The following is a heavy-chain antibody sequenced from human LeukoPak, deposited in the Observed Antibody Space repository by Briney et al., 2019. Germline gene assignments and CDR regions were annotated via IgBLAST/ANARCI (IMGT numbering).Heavy chain of an antibody. CDR1: GGSISSSSYY. Sequence: PSETLSLTCTVSGGSISSSSYYWGWIRQPPGKGLEWIGSIYYSGSTYYNPSLKSRVTISVDTSKNQFSLKLSSVTAADTAVYYCARQVSVELWLTSFDYWGQGTLVTVSS. V-gene: IGHV4-39*01. CDR3: ARQVSVELWLTSFDY. CDR2: IYYSGST. J-gene: IGHJ4*02. D-gene: IGHD5-18*01.